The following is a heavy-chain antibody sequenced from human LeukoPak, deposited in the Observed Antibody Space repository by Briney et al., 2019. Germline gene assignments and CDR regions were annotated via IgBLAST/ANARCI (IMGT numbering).Heavy chain of an antibody. V-gene: IGHV3-7*03. Sequence: GGSLRLSCAASGFTFNNYWMSWVRQAPGKGLEWVANIKQDGSDKYYVDSVKGRFTIVRDNAKNSLYLQMNTLRAEDTAVYYCARGLYYYDSSGYYYKIVFGAFDIWGQGTMVTVSS. J-gene: IGHJ3*02. CDR2: IKQDGSDK. CDR1: GFTFNNYW. CDR3: ARGLYYYDSSGYYYKIVFGAFDI. D-gene: IGHD3-22*01.